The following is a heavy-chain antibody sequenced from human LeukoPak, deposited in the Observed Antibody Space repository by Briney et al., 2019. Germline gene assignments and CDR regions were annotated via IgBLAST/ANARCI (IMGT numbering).Heavy chain of an antibody. Sequence: SETLSLTCAVSGGSISSSNWWSWVRQPPGKGLEWIGEIYYTGSTNYNPSLRSRVTISVDTSKNLFSLKLSSVTAADTAVYYCARLTKYDDTWYADHWGQGTLVTVSS. CDR1: GGSISSSNW. CDR2: IYYTGST. D-gene: IGHD3-9*01. J-gene: IGHJ4*02. V-gene: IGHV4-4*02. CDR3: ARLTKYDDTWYADH.